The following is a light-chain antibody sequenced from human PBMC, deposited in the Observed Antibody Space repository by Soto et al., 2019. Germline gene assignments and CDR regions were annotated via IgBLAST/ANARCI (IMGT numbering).Light chain of an antibody. CDR2: DVT. CDR1: SSDVGGYNY. V-gene: IGLV2-14*03. Sequence: QSALTQPASVSGSPGQSITISCTGSSSDVGGYNYVSWFQQHPGKAPKLIIYDVTHRPSGVSNRFSGSKSGNTASLTISGLQAGDEADYYCSSYTTSSTRVFGTGTKLTVL. J-gene: IGLJ1*01. CDR3: SSYTTSSTRV.